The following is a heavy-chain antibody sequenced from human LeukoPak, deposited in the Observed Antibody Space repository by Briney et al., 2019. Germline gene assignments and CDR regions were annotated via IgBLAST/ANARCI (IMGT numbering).Heavy chain of an antibody. J-gene: IGHJ4*02. V-gene: IGHV4-34*01. D-gene: IGHD1-26*01. Sequence: PSETLSLTCAVYGGSFSGYYWSWIRQPPGKGLEWIGEINHSGSTNYNPSLKSRVTISVDTSKNQFSLKLSSVTAADTAVYYCARDRVGARGFDYWGQGTLVTVSS. CDR3: ARDRVGARGFDY. CDR1: GGSFSGYY. CDR2: INHSGST.